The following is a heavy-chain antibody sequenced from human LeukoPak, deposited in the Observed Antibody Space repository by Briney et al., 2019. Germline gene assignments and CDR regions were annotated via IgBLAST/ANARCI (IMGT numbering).Heavy chain of an antibody. CDR3: ARDREWQTLDYWFDP. J-gene: IGHJ5*02. CDR1: GYTFTGYY. Sequence: GASVKVSCKASGYTFTGYYMHWVRQAPGQGLEWMGWINPNSGVTNYAQKFQGRVTMTRDTSINTAYLELSRLRSDDTAIYYCARDREWQTLDYWFDPWGQGTLVTVSS. V-gene: IGHV1-2*02. CDR2: INPNSGVT. D-gene: IGHD3-3*01.